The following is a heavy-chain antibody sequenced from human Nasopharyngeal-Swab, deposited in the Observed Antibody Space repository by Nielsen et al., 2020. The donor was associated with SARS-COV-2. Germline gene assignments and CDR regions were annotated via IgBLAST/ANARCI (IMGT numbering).Heavy chain of an antibody. D-gene: IGHD2-8*01. Sequence: GESLKISCAASGFTFSAHGMHWVRQAPGKGLEWVAFVSYDRADKYYADSVKGRFTISRDNSRNTVYLQINSLRAEDTAVYFCARGNGGPTYFEYWGQGTLVTVSS. CDR2: VSYDRADK. CDR1: GFTFSAHG. V-gene: IGHV3-30*03. J-gene: IGHJ4*02. CDR3: ARGNGGPTYFEY.